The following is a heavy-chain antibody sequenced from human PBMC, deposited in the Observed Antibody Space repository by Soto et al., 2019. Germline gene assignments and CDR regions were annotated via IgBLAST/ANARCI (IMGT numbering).Heavy chain of an antibody. J-gene: IGHJ4*02. CDR3: AKDLSSYYYFDF. CDR1: GFTFGIYA. V-gene: IGHV3-23*01. D-gene: IGHD2-15*01. Sequence: EVQLLESGGDLVQPGGSLRLSCAASGFTFGIYAMTWVRQAPGKGLEWVSTISATGGSTFYADSVKGRFNISRDNSKNTLYLQMNSLRAEDTAIYYCAKDLSSYYYFDFWGQGTLVTVSS. CDR2: ISATGGST.